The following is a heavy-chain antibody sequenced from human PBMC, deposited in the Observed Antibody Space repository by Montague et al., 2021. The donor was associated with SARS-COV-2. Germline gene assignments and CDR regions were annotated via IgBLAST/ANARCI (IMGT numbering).Heavy chain of an antibody. J-gene: IGHJ6*02. Sequence: SETLSLTCTVSGGSISSSSYYWGWIRQPPGKGLEWIGSIYYSGSTYYNPSLKSRVTISVDTSKNQISLKLSSVTAADTAVYYRARVGRQQLVRLSGMDVWGQGTTVTVSS. CDR1: GGSISSSSYY. CDR2: IYYSGST. CDR3: ARVGRQQLVRLSGMDV. D-gene: IGHD6-13*01. V-gene: IGHV4-39*07.